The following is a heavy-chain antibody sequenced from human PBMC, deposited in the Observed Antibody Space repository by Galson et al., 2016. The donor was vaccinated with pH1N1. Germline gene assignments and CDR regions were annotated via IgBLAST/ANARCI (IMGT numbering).Heavy chain of an antibody. CDR1: GGTFISHV. CDR3: ATVSGYCSGGRCYYAFDI. V-gene: IGHV1-69*10. J-gene: IGHJ3*02. Sequence: SVKVSCKASGGTFISHVISWVRQAPGQGLEWMGGIIPIMDMANYAQKFQGRVTITVDKSTRTAYMDLSSLRSEETAVYFCATVSGYCSGGRCYYAFDIWGQGTMVTVAS. D-gene: IGHD2-15*01. CDR2: IIPIMDMA.